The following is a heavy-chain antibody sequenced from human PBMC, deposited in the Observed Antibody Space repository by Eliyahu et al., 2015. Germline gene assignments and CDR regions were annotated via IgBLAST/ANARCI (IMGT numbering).Heavy chain of an antibody. J-gene: IGHJ4*02. CDR3: ARGGWGLDFWSIDH. Sequence: VQLVESGGGLVQPGGSLRLSCAASGFTFSSYAMHWVRQAPGKGLEYVSGINSYGGSTHFGNPLYARFTISRDNSKNTLYLQMGSLRTEDMAVYYCARGGWGLDFWSIDHWGQGTLVTVSS. CDR2: INSYGGST. V-gene: IGHV3-64*01. CDR1: GFTFSSYA. D-gene: IGHD3-3*01.